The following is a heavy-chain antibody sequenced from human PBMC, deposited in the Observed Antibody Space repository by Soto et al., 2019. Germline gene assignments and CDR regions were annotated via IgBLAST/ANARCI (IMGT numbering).Heavy chain of an antibody. J-gene: IGHJ3*02. CDR3: ARFPLEWGLGGFDI. V-gene: IGHV5-10-1*01. D-gene: IGHD1-26*01. Sequence: PGESLKISCKGSGYSFTSYWISWVRQMPGKGLGWVGRIDPSDSYTNYSPSFQGHVTISAYKPISTAYLQWSSLKASDTAMYHWARFPLEWGLGGFDIWSQGTMVTV. CDR2: IDPSDSYT. CDR1: GYSFTSYW.